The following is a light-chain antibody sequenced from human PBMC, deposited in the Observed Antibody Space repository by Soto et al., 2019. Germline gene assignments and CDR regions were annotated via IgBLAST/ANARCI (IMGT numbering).Light chain of an antibody. V-gene: IGKV4-1*01. J-gene: IGKJ4*01. CDR3: QQYYSTNPT. CDR2: WES. CDR1: ESVLYSSNNKNY. Sequence: DIVMTQSLDAVAGSLGEGGTINCKSSESVLYSSNNKNYLAWYQQKTGQHPKLLIYWESTRESGVPDRFSRSGSGTDFTLTIRRLQAEEVAVYDCQQYYSTNPTLGGVKTVELK.